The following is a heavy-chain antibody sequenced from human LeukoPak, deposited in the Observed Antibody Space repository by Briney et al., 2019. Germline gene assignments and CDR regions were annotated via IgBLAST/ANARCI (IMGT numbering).Heavy chain of an antibody. CDR2: ISSSASTI. V-gene: IGHV3-48*03. Sequence: GGSLRLSCAASGFTFSSFEMNWVRRAPGKGLEWVSYISSSASTIYYADSVKGRFTISRDNAKNSLYLQMNSLRAEDTAVYYCAAEYYDSSGYPYYFDYWGQGTLVTVSS. J-gene: IGHJ4*02. CDR1: GFTFSSFE. CDR3: AAEYYDSSGYPYYFDY. D-gene: IGHD3-22*01.